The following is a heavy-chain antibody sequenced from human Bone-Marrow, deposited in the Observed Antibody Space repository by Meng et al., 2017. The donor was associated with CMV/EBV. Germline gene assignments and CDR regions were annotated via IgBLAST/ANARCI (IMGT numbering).Heavy chain of an antibody. CDR1: GGTFSSYT. Sequence: SVKVSCKASGGTFSSYTISWVRQAPGQGLEWMGRIIPILGIANYAQKFQGRVTITADTSTSTAYMELRSLRSDDTAVYYCAMGARPGYWGQGTLVTVSS. D-gene: IGHD6-6*01. V-gene: IGHV1-69*02. CDR2: IIPILGIA. J-gene: IGHJ4*02. CDR3: AMGARPGY.